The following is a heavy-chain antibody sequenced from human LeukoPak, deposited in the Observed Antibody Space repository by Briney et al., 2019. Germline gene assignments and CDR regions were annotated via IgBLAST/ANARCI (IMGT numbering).Heavy chain of an antibody. V-gene: IGHV3-23*01. CDR3: AKDLETAMVYYYYYYGMDV. CDR2: ISGSGGST. D-gene: IGHD5-18*01. Sequence: GGSLRLSCAASGFTFSSHAMSWVRQAPGKGLEWVSAISGSGGSTYYADSVKGRFTISRDNSKNTLYLQMNSLRAEDTAVYYCAKDLETAMVYYYYYYGMDVWGKGTTVTVSS. J-gene: IGHJ6*04. CDR1: GFTFSSHA.